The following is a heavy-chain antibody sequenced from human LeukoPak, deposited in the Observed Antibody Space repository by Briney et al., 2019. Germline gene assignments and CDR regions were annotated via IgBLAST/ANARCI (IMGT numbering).Heavy chain of an antibody. CDR1: GFTFSSYS. CDR2: VSSSSSYI. CDR3: ARVDLVMVRGVIIEYYFDY. Sequence: PGGSLRLSCAASGFTFSSYSMNWVRQAPGKGLEWVSSVSSSSSYIYYADSVKGRFTISRDNAKNSLYLQMNSLRAEDTAVYYCARVDLVMVRGVIIEYYFDYWGQGTLVTVSS. J-gene: IGHJ4*02. V-gene: IGHV3-21*01. D-gene: IGHD3-10*01.